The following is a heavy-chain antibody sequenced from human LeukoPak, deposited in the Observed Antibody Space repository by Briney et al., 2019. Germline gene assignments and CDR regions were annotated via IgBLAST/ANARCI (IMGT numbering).Heavy chain of an antibody. CDR2: MNHDGSEK. D-gene: IGHD3-16*01. V-gene: IGHV3-7*03. J-gene: IGHJ5*01. CDR1: GFTFSNHG. Sequence: GGSLRLSCAASGFTFSNHGMNWVRQAPGKGLEWVANMNHDGSEKYQIDSVKGRFTISRDNAKNSLYLQMNSLRVEDTAIYYCVRYFYDSYTSSFRFDSWGQGTLVTVSS. CDR3: VRYFYDSYTSSFRFDS.